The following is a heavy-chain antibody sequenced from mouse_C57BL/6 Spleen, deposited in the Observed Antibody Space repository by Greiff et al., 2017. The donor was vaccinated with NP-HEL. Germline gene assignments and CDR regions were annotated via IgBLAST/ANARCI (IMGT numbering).Heavy chain of an antibody. Sequence: EVKLQESGPGLVKPSQSLSLTCSVTGYSITSGYYWNWIRQFPGNKLEWMGYISYDGSNNYNPSLKNRISITRDTSKNQFFLKLNSVTTEDTATYYCARRHYDYDGAWFAYWGQGTLVTVSA. CDR1: GYSITSGYY. D-gene: IGHD2-4*01. V-gene: IGHV3-6*01. J-gene: IGHJ3*01. CDR2: ISYDGSN. CDR3: ARRHYDYDGAWFAY.